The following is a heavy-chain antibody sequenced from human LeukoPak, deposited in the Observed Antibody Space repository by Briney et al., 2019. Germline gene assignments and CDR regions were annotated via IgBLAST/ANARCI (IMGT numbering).Heavy chain of an antibody. Sequence: ASVKVSCKASGYTFTNYAISWVRQAPGQGLEGMGWISAYNDNINYAQKLQGRVTMTTDTSTSTAYMELRSLRSDDTAVYYCARDLHGAHYFDYWGQGTLVTVSS. CDR3: ARDLHGAHYFDY. CDR2: ISAYNDNI. J-gene: IGHJ4*02. V-gene: IGHV1-18*01. D-gene: IGHD4-17*01. CDR1: GYTFTNYA.